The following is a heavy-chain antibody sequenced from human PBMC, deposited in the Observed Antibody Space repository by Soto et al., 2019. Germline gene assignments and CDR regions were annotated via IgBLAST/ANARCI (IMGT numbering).Heavy chain of an antibody. J-gene: IGHJ4*02. V-gene: IGHV4-39*01. D-gene: IGHD3-3*01. CDR1: GGSISSSSYY. CDR2: IYYSGST. CDR3: ARHVWSGGFPGVIDY. Sequence: QLQLQESGPGLVKPSETLSLTSTVSGGSISSSSYYWGWIRQPPGKGLEWIGSIYYSGSTYYNPSLKSRVTISVDTSKNQFSLKLSSVTAADTAVYYCARHVWSGGFPGVIDYWGQGTLVTVSS.